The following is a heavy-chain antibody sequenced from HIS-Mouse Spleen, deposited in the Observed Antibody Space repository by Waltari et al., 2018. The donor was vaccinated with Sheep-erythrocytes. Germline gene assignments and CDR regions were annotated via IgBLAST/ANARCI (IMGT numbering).Heavy chain of an antibody. CDR3: AQTGATTPHFDY. V-gene: IGHV1-69*04. D-gene: IGHD1-26*01. CDR2: IIPILGIA. J-gene: IGHJ4*02. CDR1: GRTFSSYA. Sequence: QVQLVQPGAEVKKPGSSVKVSCKASGRTFSSYAISWVRQAPGQGLEWMGRIIPILGIANYAQKFQGRVTITADKSTSTAYMELSSLRSEDTAVYYCAQTGATTPHFDYWGRGTLVTVSS.